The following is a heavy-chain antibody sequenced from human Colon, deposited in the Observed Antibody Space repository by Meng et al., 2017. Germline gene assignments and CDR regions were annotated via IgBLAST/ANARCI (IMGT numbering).Heavy chain of an antibody. V-gene: IGHV3-48*03. CDR1: GFTFSSYE. D-gene: IGHD6-13*01. Sequence: GESLKISCAASGFTFSSYEMNWVRQAPGKGLEWVAYISSSGDTIYHADSLKGRFTISRDNAKNSLYLQMNNLRVEDTAVYYCARDLGQPLVDWYFDLWAHGTLATFPS. CDR3: ARDLGQPLVDWYFDL. CDR2: ISSSGDTI. J-gene: IGHJ2*01.